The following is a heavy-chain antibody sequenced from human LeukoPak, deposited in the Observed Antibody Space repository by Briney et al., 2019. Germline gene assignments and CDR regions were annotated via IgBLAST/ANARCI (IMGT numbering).Heavy chain of an antibody. J-gene: IGHJ1*01. CDR3: ARDYYDRSGFVEYFQH. CDR1: GFTFSSYS. Sequence: GGSLRLSCAASGFTFSSYSMNWVRQAPGKGLEWVSSISGSSSSIYYADSVKGRFTISRDNAKNSLSLQMNSLRDEDTAVYYCARDYYDRSGFVEYFQHWGQGTLVTVSS. D-gene: IGHD3-22*01. V-gene: IGHV3-48*02. CDR2: ISGSSSSI.